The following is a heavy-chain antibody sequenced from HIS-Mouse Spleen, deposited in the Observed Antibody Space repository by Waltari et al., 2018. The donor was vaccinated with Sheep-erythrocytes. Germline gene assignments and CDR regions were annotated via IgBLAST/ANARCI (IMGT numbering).Heavy chain of an antibody. V-gene: IGHV1-69*04. J-gene: IGHJ4*02. D-gene: IGHD1-26*01. CDR3: AQTGATTPHFDN. Sequence: QVQLVQSGAEVKKPGSSVKVSCKASGGTFISYAISWVRQAPGQGLEWMGRIRPRLVLANYQPKYLGRVTITADKSTSTASMVLSSPTSKDTAVYYCAQTGATTPHFDNGSQGPRVTVSS. CDR1: GGTFISYA. CDR2: IRPRLVLA.